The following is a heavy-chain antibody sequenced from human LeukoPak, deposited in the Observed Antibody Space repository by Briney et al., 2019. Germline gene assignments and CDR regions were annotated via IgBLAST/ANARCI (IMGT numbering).Heavy chain of an antibody. CDR3: ARGGPAHASDI. CDR2: ISGGGSPT. D-gene: IGHD3-16*01. Sequence: GGSLRLSCAASGLTFSSXSMNWVRQAPGKGVDGVSYISGGGSPTYYADSVKGRFTTSRDNAKNSLYLQMNNLRAEDTAVYYCARGGPAHASDIWGQGTMVTVSS. V-gene: IGHV3-48*01. J-gene: IGHJ3*02. CDR1: GLTFSSXS.